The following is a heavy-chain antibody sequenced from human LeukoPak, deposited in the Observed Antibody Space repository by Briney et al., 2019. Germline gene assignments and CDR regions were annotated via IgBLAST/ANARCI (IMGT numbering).Heavy chain of an antibody. CDR3: ARNKAVTFNWFDP. CDR1: GGSISSGSYY. CDR2: ISYSGST. Sequence: SETLSLTCTVSGGSISSGSYYWSWIRQPPGKGLEWIGYISYSGSTNYNPSLKSRVAISVDTSKNQFSLKLSSVTAADTAVYYCARNKAVTFNWFDPWGQGTLVTVSS. D-gene: IGHD6-19*01. J-gene: IGHJ5*02. V-gene: IGHV4-61*01.